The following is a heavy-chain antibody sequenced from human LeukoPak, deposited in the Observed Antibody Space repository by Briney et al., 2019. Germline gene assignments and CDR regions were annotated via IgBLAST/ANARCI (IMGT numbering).Heavy chain of an antibody. D-gene: IGHD3-22*01. J-gene: IGHJ3*02. CDR1: GFTFDDYG. V-gene: IGHV3-20*04. Sequence: GGSLRLSCAASGFTFDDYGMSWVRQAPGKGLEWVSGINWNGGSTGYADSVKGRFTISRDNAKNSLYLQMNSLRAEDTALYYCARDRAYYYDSSGYYADDAFDIWGQGTMVTVFS. CDR2: INWNGGST. CDR3: ARDRAYYYDSSGYYADDAFDI.